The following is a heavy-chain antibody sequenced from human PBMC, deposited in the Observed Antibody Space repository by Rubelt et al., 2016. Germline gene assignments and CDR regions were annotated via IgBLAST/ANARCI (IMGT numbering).Heavy chain of an antibody. V-gene: IGHV4-59*08. Sequence: GGSISSYYWSWIRQPPGKGLEWIGYSSYSGSTNYNPSLKSRVTISVDASKNQFSLRLNSVTAADSAVYYCARPAGPSYYYYFDYWGQGILVTVSS. J-gene: IGHJ4*02. CDR2: SSYSGST. CDR3: ARPAGPSYYYYFDY. D-gene: IGHD3-22*01. CDR1: GGSISSYY.